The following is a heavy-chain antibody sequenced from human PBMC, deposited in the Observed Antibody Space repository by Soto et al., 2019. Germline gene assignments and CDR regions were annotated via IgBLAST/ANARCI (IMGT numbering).Heavy chain of an antibody. CDR1: GFTFSNFA. J-gene: IGHJ6*02. CDR2: ISGSGGST. CDR3: AKVGYSSSSFGMDV. D-gene: IGHD6-13*01. Sequence: EVQLLESGGGLVQPGGSLRLSCAASGFTFSNFAMSWVRQAPGKGLEWVSAISGSGGSTYYADSVKGRFTISKDNSKNALYLQMNSLRAEDTAVYYCAKVGYSSSSFGMDVWGQGTTVTVSS. V-gene: IGHV3-23*01.